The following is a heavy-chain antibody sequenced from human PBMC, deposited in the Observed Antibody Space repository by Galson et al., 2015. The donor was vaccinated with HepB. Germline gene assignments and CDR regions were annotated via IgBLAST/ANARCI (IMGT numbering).Heavy chain of an antibody. D-gene: IGHD6-19*01. CDR3: ARDGRGLAVAAT. Sequence: SLRLSCAASGFTFSGYAMSWIRQAPGKGLEWVSYIGGISSYTNYADSVKGRFTISRDNAKKSLHLQMNSLRAEDTAVYYCARDGRGLAVAATWGQGTLVTVSS. J-gene: IGHJ5*02. CDR1: GFTFSGYA. CDR2: IGGISSYT. V-gene: IGHV3-11*06.